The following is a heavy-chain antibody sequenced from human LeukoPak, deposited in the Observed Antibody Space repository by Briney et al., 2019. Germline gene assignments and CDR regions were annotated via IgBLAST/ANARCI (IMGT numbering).Heavy chain of an antibody. CDR2: INPNSGGT. CDR1: GYTFTGYY. D-gene: IGHD6-6*01. CDR3: ASPNSSSRALDLDI. Sequence: ASVKVSCKASGYTFTGYYMHRVRQAPGQGLEWKGWINPNSGGTNYAQKFQGRVTMTRDTSISTAYMELSSLRTDDTAVYYCASPNSSSRALDLDIWGQGTMVTVSS. V-gene: IGHV1-2*02. J-gene: IGHJ3*02.